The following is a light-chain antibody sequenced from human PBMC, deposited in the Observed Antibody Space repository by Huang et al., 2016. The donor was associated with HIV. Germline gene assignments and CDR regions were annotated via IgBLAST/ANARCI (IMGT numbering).Light chain of an antibody. V-gene: IGKV4-1*01. CDR3: QQYYKIPQT. CDR2: CAY. J-gene: IGKJ4*01. Sequence: DIVMTQSPDSLSVSPGARAHIICKSSQSLLYSLNSKNYLAWFQQKKGRPLKLLIYCAYSRESEIPDLYSGSGSGSQFTLTVNNVQAEEVASYFCQQYYKIPQTFGRGTALE. CDR1: QSLLYSLNSKNY.